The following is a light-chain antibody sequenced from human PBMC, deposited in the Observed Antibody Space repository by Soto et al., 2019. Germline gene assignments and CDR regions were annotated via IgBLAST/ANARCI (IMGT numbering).Light chain of an antibody. V-gene: IGLV2-14*01. CDR1: NGDVGAYNY. Sequence: QSALTQPASVSGSPGQSITISCTGTNGDVGAYNYVSWYQQHPGKAPRLMIYDVTNRPSGISNRFSGSKSGNTASLTISGLQAEDEADYYCSSYTGSSTLFVFGTGTKVTVL. CDR3: SSYTGSSTLFV. J-gene: IGLJ1*01. CDR2: DVT.